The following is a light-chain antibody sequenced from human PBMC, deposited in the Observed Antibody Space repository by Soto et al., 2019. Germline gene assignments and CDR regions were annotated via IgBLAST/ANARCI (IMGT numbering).Light chain of an antibody. V-gene: IGKV1-39*01. CDR3: QQSYSTPLT. Sequence: DIQMTQSPSSLSASVGDRVTITCRASQSISNYLNWYQQKPGKAPNLLIYAASSLQSGVPSRFSGSGSGTDFTLTISSLQREDVAAFYCQQSYSTPLTFGGGTKVEIK. J-gene: IGKJ4*01. CDR2: AAS. CDR1: QSISNY.